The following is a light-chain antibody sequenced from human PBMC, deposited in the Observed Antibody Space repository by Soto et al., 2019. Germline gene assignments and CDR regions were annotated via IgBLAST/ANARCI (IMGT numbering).Light chain of an antibody. Sequence: DIQMPQSPSTLSASVGDRVTITCRASQSISSWLAWYQQKPGKAPKLLIYDASSLESGVPSRFSVSGSGTEFTLTISSLQPDDFATYYCQQYNSYSLTFGGGTKVEIK. CDR2: DAS. CDR1: QSISSW. CDR3: QQYNSYSLT. J-gene: IGKJ4*01. V-gene: IGKV1-5*01.